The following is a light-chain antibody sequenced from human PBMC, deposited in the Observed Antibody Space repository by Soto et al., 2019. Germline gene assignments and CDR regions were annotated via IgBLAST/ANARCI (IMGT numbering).Light chain of an antibody. CDR2: AAS. V-gene: IGKV1-9*01. Sequence: DIQLTQSPSFMSASVGDRVTITCRASQGISSYLAWYQQKPGKAPKLLIYAASTLQSGVPSRFSGSGSGTEFTLTISSLQTEDFATYYCQQSYSTLITFGQGTRLEIK. CDR1: QGISSY. J-gene: IGKJ5*01. CDR3: QQSYSTLIT.